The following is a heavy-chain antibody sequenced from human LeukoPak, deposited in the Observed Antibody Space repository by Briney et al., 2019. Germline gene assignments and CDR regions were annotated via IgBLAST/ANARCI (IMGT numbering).Heavy chain of an antibody. CDR3: ARGAIPRYYFDY. J-gene: IGHJ4*02. CDR1: GFTFTFYA. CDR2: ISGSGGRT. Sequence: PGGSLRLSCAASGFTFTFYAMSWVRQAPGKGLEWVSAISGSGGRTYYADSVKGRFTISRDNSKNTLYLQMNSLRAEDTAVYYCARGAIPRYYFDYWGQGTLVTVSS. V-gene: IGHV3-23*01.